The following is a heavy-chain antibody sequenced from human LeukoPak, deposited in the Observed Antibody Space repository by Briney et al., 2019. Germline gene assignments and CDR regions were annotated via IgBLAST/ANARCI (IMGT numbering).Heavy chain of an antibody. V-gene: IGHV3-30-3*01. Sequence: GGSLRLSCAASGFTFSSYAMHWVRQAPGKGLEWVAVISYDGSNKYYADSVKGRFTISRDNSKNTLYLQMNSLRAEDTAVYYCAKAGGRLLTPFDPWGQGTLVTVSS. J-gene: IGHJ5*02. CDR1: GFTFSSYA. CDR2: ISYDGSNK. D-gene: IGHD1-26*01. CDR3: AKAGGRLLTPFDP.